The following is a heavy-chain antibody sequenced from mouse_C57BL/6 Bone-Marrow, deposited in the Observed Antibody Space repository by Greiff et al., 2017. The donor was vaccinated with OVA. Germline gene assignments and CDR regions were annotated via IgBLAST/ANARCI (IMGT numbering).Heavy chain of an antibody. Sequence: QVQLQQSGPELVKPGASVKISCKASGYAFSSSWMNWVKQRPGKGLEWIGRIYPGDGDTNYNGKFKGKATLTADKSSSTAYMQLSSLTSEDSAVYFCARTYYYGSSYEFAYWGQGTLVTVSA. CDR3: ARTYYYGSSYEFAY. V-gene: IGHV1-82*01. CDR1: GYAFSSSW. D-gene: IGHD1-1*01. J-gene: IGHJ3*01. CDR2: IYPGDGDT.